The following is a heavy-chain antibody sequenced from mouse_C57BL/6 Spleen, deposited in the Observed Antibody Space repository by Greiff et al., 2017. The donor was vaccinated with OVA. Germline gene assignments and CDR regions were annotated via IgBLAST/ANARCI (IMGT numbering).Heavy chain of an antibody. D-gene: IGHD2-4*01. Sequence: VQLQQSGAELVKPGASVKLSCKASGYTFTEYTIHWVKQRSGQGLEWIGWFYPGSGSIKYNEKFKDKATLTADKSSSTVYMELSRLTSEDSAVYFCARHEDENYDYDGDYFDYWGQGTTLTVSS. J-gene: IGHJ2*01. CDR3: ARHEDENYDYDGDYFDY. V-gene: IGHV1-62-2*01. CDR1: GYTFTEYT. CDR2: FYPGSGSI.